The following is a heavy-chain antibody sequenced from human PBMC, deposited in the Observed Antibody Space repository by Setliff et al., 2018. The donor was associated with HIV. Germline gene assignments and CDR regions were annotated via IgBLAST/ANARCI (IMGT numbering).Heavy chain of an antibody. CDR1: GFTFSSYW. Sequence: PGGSLRLSCEASGFTFSSYWMHWVRQAPGKGLEWVSTIYSDGNTYHADSVKGRFTLSRDNSENALFLQMNSLRPEDTAVYYCARLRPYNSALDYWGQGTLVTVSS. J-gene: IGHJ4*02. V-gene: IGHV3-66*02. CDR3: ARLRPYNSALDY. D-gene: IGHD3-10*01. CDR2: IYSDGNT.